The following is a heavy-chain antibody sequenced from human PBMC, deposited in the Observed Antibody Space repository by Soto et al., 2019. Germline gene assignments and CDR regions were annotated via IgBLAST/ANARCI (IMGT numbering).Heavy chain of an antibody. V-gene: IGHV1-3*01. J-gene: IGHJ6*02. CDR3: ASPLPLYSSSSDYYYYGMDV. Sequence: GASVKVSCKASGYTFTSYAMHWLRQAPGQRLEWMGWINAGNGNTKYSQKFQGRVTITRDTSASTAYMELSSLRSEDTAVYYCASPLPLYSSSSDYYYYGMDVWGQGTTVTVSS. CDR1: GYTFTSYA. CDR2: INAGNGNT. D-gene: IGHD6-6*01.